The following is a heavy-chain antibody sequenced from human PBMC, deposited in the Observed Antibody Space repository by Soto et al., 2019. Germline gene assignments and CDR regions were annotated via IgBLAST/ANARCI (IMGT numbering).Heavy chain of an antibody. CDR3: ARGDYRGMDYYCMDV. CDR1: GFTFSSYG. CDR2: IWYDGSNK. Sequence: GGSLRLSCAASGFTFSSYGMHWVRQAPGKRLEWVAVIWYDGSNKYYADSVKGRFTISRDNSKNTLYLQMNSLRAEDTAVYYCARGDYRGMDYYCMDVWGQGTTVTVSS. J-gene: IGHJ6*02. D-gene: IGHD4-17*01. V-gene: IGHV3-33*01.